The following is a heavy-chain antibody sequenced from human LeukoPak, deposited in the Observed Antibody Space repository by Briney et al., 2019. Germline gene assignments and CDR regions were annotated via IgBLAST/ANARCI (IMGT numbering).Heavy chain of an antibody. CDR3: ARDLYGDYGLS. CDR2: IKQDGSEK. D-gene: IGHD4-17*01. V-gene: IGHV3-7*01. CDR1: GFTFGKYW. J-gene: IGHJ4*02. Sequence: PGGSLRLSCVASGFTFGKYWMSWVRQAPGKGLEWVANIKQDGSEKYYVDSVKGRFTISRDNAKNSLYLQMNSLRAEDTAVYYCARDLYGDYGLSWGQGTLVTVSS.